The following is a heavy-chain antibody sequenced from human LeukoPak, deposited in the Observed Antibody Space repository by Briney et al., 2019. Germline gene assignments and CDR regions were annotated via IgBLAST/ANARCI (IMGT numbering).Heavy chain of an antibody. CDR3: ARVRSGYYLDT. D-gene: IGHD3-3*01. Sequence: PGGSLRLSCAASGFTFSNYGLTWVRQAPGKGLEWVSVISGGGDTTFYADFVKGRFTISRDNSKNALFLQMNSLRAEDTAVYHCARVRSGYYLDTWGQGTLVTVSS. J-gene: IGHJ4*02. CDR1: GFTFSNYG. V-gene: IGHV3-23*01. CDR2: ISGGGDTT.